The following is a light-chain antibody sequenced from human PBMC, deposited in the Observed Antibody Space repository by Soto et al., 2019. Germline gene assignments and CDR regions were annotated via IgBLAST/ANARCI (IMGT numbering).Light chain of an antibody. CDR1: QSVSSN. CDR2: GIS. J-gene: IGKJ5*01. V-gene: IGKV3-15*01. Sequence: EIVMTQSPGTLSLSPGETATLSCRASQSVSSNYLAWYQQKPGQAPRLLVYGISAMATDIPARYSGSGSGTEFTLTISSLQSEDFAVYYGQQYSKWPITFGQVTRLEIK. CDR3: QQYSKWPIT.